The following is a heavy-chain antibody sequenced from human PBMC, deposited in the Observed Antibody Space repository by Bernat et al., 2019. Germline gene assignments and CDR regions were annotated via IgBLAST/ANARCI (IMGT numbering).Heavy chain of an antibody. Sequence: QVQLQQWGAGLLKPSETLSLTCAVYGGSFRGYYWSWIRQPPGKGLEWIGEINHSGSTNYNPSLKSRVTISVDTSKNQFSLKLSSVTAADTAVYYCARGLIATAGKGILDYWGQGTLVTVSS. D-gene: IGHD6-13*01. CDR1: GGSFRGYY. V-gene: IGHV4-34*01. CDR2: INHSGST. CDR3: ARGLIATAGKGILDY. J-gene: IGHJ4*02.